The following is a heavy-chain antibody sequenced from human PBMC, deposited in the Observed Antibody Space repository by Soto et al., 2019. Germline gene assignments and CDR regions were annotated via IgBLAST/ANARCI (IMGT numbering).Heavy chain of an antibody. V-gene: IGHV2-5*01. CDR2: IYWNDDK. D-gene: IGHD3-9*01. CDR1: GFPLTSRGAG. CDR3: GRRRSLLTDAHHNNWYIDL. J-gene: IGHJ2*01. Sequence: QITLEESGPTLVKPTQTLTLTCTFPGFPLTSRGAGVGWIRQPPGQALEWLALIYWNDDKRYNPSLNSRLTITKDTSRYQVVLTMTDMDPVDTATYYCGRRRSLLTDAHHNNWYIDLWGRGTMVTVS.